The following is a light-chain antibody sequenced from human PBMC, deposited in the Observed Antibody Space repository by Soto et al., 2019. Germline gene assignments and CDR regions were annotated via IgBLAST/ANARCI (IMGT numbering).Light chain of an antibody. CDR3: PSYTRHSDAVL. J-gene: IGLJ2*01. CDR2: EVS. CDR1: SSDIGGYNY. Sequence: QSALTQPASVSGSPGQSLTISCTGTSSDIGGYNYVSWYQQHPGQAPKLIIYEVSNRPSGVSDRFSVSKSGNTASLTISGLQAEDDADYYCPSYTRHSDAVLFGGGTKVTVL. V-gene: IGLV2-14*01.